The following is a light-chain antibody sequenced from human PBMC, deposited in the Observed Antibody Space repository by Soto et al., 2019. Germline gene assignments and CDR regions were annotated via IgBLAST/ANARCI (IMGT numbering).Light chain of an antibody. J-gene: IGLJ3*02. V-gene: IGLV2-14*01. CDR3: SSFTNSATRV. CDR2: EVS. Sequence: QSVLTQPASVSGSPGQSITVSCTGTSSDVGAYNYVSWYQQHPGKAPKLMIYEVSNRPSGVSNRFSGSKSGNMASLTISGLQAEDEADYYCSSFTNSATRVFGGGTQLTVL. CDR1: SSDVGAYNY.